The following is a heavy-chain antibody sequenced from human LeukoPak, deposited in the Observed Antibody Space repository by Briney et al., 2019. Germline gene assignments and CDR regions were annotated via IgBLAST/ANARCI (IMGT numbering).Heavy chain of an antibody. CDR2: IYYSGST. CDR1: GGSISSGGYY. V-gene: IGHV4-31*03. D-gene: IGHD6-13*01. CDR3: ARDRYSSLLSYYMDV. J-gene: IGHJ6*03. Sequence: IPSRTLSLTCTISGGSISSGGYYWSWIRQHPGKGLEWIGYIYYSGSTYYNPSLKSRVTISVDTSKNQFSLKLSSVTAADTAVYYCARDRYSSLLSYYMDVWGKGTTVTVSS.